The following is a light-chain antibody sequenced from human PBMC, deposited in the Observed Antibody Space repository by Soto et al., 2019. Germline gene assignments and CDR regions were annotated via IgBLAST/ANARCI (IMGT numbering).Light chain of an antibody. J-gene: IGLJ1*01. V-gene: IGLV2-14*01. Sequence: QSVLTQPASVSGSPGQSITITCTGTSSDVGGYNYVSWYQQHPGKAPKLMIYEVSNRPSGVSNRFSGSKSGNTASLTISGLQAEDEADYHCSSYTRSSTLVFGTGTKLTVL. CDR2: EVS. CDR3: SSYTRSSTLV. CDR1: SSDVGGYNY.